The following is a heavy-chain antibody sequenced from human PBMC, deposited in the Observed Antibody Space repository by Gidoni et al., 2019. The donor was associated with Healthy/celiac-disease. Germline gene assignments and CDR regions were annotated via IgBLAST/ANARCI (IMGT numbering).Heavy chain of an antibody. J-gene: IGHJ4*02. CDR1: GGSISSSSYY. CDR2: IYYSGST. Sequence: QLQLQESGPGLVKPSETLSLTCTVSGGSISSSSYYWGWIRQPPGKGLEWIGSIYYSGSTYYNPSLKSRVTISVDTSKNQFSLKLSSVTAADTAVYYCARHLSGTDIAVDTFDYWGQGTLVTVSS. CDR3: ARHLSGTDIAVDTFDY. D-gene: IGHD6-19*01. V-gene: IGHV4-39*01.